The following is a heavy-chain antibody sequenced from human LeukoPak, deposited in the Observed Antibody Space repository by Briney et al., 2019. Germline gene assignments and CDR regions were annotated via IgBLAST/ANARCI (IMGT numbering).Heavy chain of an antibody. D-gene: IGHD6-19*01. CDR3: AREPVRGWPSAEYFQH. J-gene: IGHJ1*01. CDR1: GGTFSSYA. Sequence: LVQSGAEVKKPGSSVKVSCKASGGTFSSYAISWVRQAPGQGLEWMGGIIPIFGTANYAQKFQGRVTITTDESTSTAYMELSSLRSEDTAVYYCAREPVRGWPSAEYFQHWGQGTLVTVSS. CDR2: IIPIFGTA. V-gene: IGHV1-69*05.